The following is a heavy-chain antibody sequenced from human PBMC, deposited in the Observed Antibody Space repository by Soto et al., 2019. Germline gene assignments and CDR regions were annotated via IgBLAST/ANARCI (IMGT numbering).Heavy chain of an antibody. Sequence: PGGSLRLSCAASGFTFSSYAMSWVRQAPGKGLEWVSAISGSGGSTYYADSVKGRFTISRDNSKNTLYLQMNSLRAEDTAVYYCAKIAAAGIKGSYYFDYWGQGTLVTVSS. CDR1: GFTFSSYA. CDR2: ISGSGGST. D-gene: IGHD6-13*01. CDR3: AKIAAAGIKGSYYFDY. J-gene: IGHJ4*02. V-gene: IGHV3-23*01.